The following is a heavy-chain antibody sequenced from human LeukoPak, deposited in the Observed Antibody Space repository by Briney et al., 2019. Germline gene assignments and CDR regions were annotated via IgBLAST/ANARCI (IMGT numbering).Heavy chain of an antibody. J-gene: IGHJ4*02. CDR1: GFTFSSYS. D-gene: IGHD5-18*01. V-gene: IGHV3-21*01. CDR3: ASDWGYSYGFDY. CDR2: ISSSSSYI. Sequence: GGSLRLSCAASGFTFSSYSMNWVRQAPGKGLEWVSSISSSSSYIYYADSVKGRFTISRDNAKNSLYLQMNSLRAEDTAVYYCASDWGYSYGFDYWGQGTLVTVSS.